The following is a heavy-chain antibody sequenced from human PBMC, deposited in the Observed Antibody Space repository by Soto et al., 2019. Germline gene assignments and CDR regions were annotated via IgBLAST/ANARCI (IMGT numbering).Heavy chain of an antibody. CDR1: GFTFSSYA. CDR2: ISGSGGST. J-gene: IGHJ4*02. Sequence: EVELLESGGGLVQPGGFLRLSCAASGFTFSSYAMSWVRQAPGKGLEWVAAISGSGGSTYYADSVKGRFTISRDNSKNTLYLQMNSLRAEDTAVYYCAKSRPGLVVVAATLLVDYWGQGTLVTVSS. CDR3: AKSRPGLVVVAATLLVDY. V-gene: IGHV3-23*01. D-gene: IGHD2-15*01.